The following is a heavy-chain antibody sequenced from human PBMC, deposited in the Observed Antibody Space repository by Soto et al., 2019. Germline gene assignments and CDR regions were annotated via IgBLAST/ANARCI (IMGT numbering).Heavy chain of an antibody. D-gene: IGHD2-2*01. V-gene: IGHV3-23*01. J-gene: IGHJ6*02. CDR3: ADPVPAATHYDHYDMDV. CDR2: ISGRGDTT. Sequence: EVQLLESGGGLVQPGGSLRLSCVASSGFTFTYYSMSWVRQAPRKGLEWVAHISGRGDTTDYADSVTGRFTICRDNFKSKLYLQMNSLRGSDTAVYYCADPVPAATHYDHYDMDVWGQGTTVTVSS. CDR1: GFTFTYYS.